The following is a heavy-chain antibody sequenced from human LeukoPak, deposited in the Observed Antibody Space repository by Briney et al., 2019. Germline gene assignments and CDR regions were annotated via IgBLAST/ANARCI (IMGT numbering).Heavy chain of an antibody. CDR1: GYTFTSYY. J-gene: IGHJ6*02. D-gene: IGHD3-10*01. CDR3: AREGDLWFGELLSSPDYYYGMDV. V-gene: IGHV1-46*01. Sequence: ASVKVSCKASGYTFTSYYMHWVRQAPGQGLEWMGIINPSGCSTSYAQKFQGRVTITRDTSTSTVYMELSSLRSEDTAVYYCAREGDLWFGELLSSPDYYYGMDVWGQGTTVTVSS. CDR2: INPSGCST.